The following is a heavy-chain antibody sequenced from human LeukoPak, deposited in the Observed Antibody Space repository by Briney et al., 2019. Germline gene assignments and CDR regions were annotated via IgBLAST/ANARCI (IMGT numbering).Heavy chain of an antibody. Sequence: GGSLRLSCAASGFTFSSYGMHWVRQAPGKGLEWVSSISSSSSYIYYADSVKGRFTISRDNAKNSLYLQMNSLRAEDTAVYYCARVGGRGDHDAFDIWGQGTMVTVSS. CDR2: ISSSSSYI. V-gene: IGHV3-21*01. J-gene: IGHJ3*02. CDR1: GFTFSSYG. CDR3: ARVGGRGDHDAFDI. D-gene: IGHD2-15*01.